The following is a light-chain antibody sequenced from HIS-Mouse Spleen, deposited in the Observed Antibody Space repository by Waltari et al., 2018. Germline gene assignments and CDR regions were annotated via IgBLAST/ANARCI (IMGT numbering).Light chain of an antibody. J-gene: IGKJ1*01. V-gene: IGKV3-15*01. Sequence: EIAMTQSPATLSVSPGQRATLSCRASQSVRSNLVWYHQKPGQAPRLRIYGASTSATGIPARFRGRGYGTDYTLTSSSMQSEDFAVYYCQQYNNWWTFGQGTKVEIK. CDR1: QSVRSN. CDR2: GAS. CDR3: QQYNNWWT.